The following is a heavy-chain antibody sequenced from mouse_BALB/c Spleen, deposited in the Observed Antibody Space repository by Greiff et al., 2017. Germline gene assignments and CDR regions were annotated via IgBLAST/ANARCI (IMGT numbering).Heavy chain of an antibody. CDR2: IYPGGGYT. D-gene: IGHD1-1*02. Sequence: VKLMESGAELVRPGTSVKMSCKAAGYTFTNYWIGWVKQRPGHGLEWIGDIYPGGGYTNYNEKFKGKATLTADTSSSTAYMQLSSLTSEDSAIYYCASGGNYRAWFAYWGQGTLVTVSA. J-gene: IGHJ3*01. V-gene: IGHV1-63*02. CDR3: ASGGNYRAWFAY. CDR1: GYTFTNYW.